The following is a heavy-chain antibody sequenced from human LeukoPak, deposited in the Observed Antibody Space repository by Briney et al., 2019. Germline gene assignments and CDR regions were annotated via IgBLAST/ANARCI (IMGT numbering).Heavy chain of an antibody. CDR3: ARDLTIFGGVNDPLIRGH. V-gene: IGHV1-2*02. Sequence: ASVRVSCKASGYTFTGFYMHWVRQAPGQGLEWMGWINPNSGGTNYAQNFQGRVTMTRDTSISTAYMELSRLRSDDTAVYYCARDLTIFGGVNDPLIRGHWGQGTLVTVSS. CDR2: INPNSGGT. D-gene: IGHD3-3*01. CDR1: GYTFTGFY. J-gene: IGHJ4*02.